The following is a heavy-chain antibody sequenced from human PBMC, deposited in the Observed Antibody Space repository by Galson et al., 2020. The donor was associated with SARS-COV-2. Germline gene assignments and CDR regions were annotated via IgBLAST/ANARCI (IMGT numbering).Heavy chain of an antibody. J-gene: IGHJ6*02. V-gene: IGHV1-46*01. CDR1: GYTFTSYY. Sequence: ASVKVSCKASGYTFTSYYMHWVRQAPGQGLEWMGIINPSGGSTSYAQKFQGRVTMTRDTSTSTVYMELSSLRSEDTAVYYCARDPTGATVTTFDFYYGMDVWGQGTTVTVSS. CDR2: INPSGGST. CDR3: ARDPTGATVTTFDFYYGMDV. D-gene: IGHD4-4*01.